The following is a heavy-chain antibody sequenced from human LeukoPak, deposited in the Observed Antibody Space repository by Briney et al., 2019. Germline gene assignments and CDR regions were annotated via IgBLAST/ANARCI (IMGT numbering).Heavy chain of an antibody. CDR3: AREGLTTSPNNALDV. Sequence: GGSLRLSCAASGFTFSNYAMNWVRQAPGKGLEWVSAVSGSGGDTFYADSVKGRFTISRDSSQNTLYLQMNSLRAEDTAVYYCAREGLTTSPNNALDVWGQGTMVIVSS. V-gene: IGHV3-23*01. J-gene: IGHJ3*01. D-gene: IGHD4-11*01. CDR1: GFTFSNYA. CDR2: VSGSGGDT.